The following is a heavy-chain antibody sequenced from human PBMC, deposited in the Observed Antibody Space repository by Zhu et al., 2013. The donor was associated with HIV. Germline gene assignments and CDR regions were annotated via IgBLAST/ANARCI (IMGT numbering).Heavy chain of an antibody. J-gene: IGHJ4*02. CDR1: GGSFSGYY. CDR2: INHSGST. V-gene: IGHV4-34*01. CDR3: ARRPGPPEWEPMSQNY. Sequence: VQLQQWGAGLLKPSETLSLTCAVYGGSFSGYYWSWIRQPPGKGLEWIGEINHSGSTNYNPSLKSRVTISVDTSKNQFSLKLSSVTAADTAVYYCARRPGPPEWEPMSQNYWGQGNPGHRLL. D-gene: IGHD1-26*01.